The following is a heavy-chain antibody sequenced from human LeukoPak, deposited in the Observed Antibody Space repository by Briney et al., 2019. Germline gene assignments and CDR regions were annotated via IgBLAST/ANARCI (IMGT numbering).Heavy chain of an antibody. D-gene: IGHD5-12*01. CDR2: INPSGDDV. CDR3: AKDLQLPHIQIVATTGNYFDY. J-gene: IGHJ4*02. V-gene: IGHV1-46*01. CDR1: GYTFTNYH. Sequence: ASVKVSCKASGYTFTNYHMHWVRQAPGQGLEWVGIINPSGDDVTYALKFQGRLTMTSDTSARTVNMELSSLKSEDTAVYYCAKDLQLPHIQIVATTGNYFDYWGQGTLVTVSS.